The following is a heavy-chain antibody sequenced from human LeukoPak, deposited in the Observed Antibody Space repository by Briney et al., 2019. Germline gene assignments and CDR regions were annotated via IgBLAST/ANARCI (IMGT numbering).Heavy chain of an antibody. CDR2: INPNSGGT. CDR3: ARDPGYYDILTIGWFDP. Sequence: GASVKVSCKASGYTFTGYYLHWVRQAPGQGLEWMGWINPNSGGTNYAQKFQGRVTITADKSTSTAYMELSSLRSEDTAVYYCARDPGYYDILTIGWFDPWGQGTLVTVSS. V-gene: IGHV1-2*02. D-gene: IGHD3-9*01. CDR1: GYTFTGYY. J-gene: IGHJ5*02.